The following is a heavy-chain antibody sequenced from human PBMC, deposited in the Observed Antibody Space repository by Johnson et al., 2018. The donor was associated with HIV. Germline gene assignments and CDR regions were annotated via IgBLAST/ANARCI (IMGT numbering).Heavy chain of an antibody. CDR3: AKDACIAVAEGAVDS. D-gene: IGHD6-19*01. Sequence: QVQLVESGGGVVQPGRSLRLSCAVSGFTFTSHGMHWVRQAPGKGLEWVAVISYDGSNKYYADSVKGRFTISRDNSKNTLYLQMSSLRTEDTAVYYCAKDACIAVAEGAVDSWGQGTMVTVSS. J-gene: IGHJ3*02. V-gene: IGHV3-30*18. CDR1: GFTFTSHG. CDR2: ISYDGSNK.